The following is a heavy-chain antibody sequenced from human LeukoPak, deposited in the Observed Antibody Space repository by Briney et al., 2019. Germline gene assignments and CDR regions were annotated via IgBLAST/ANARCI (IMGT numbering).Heavy chain of an antibody. J-gene: IGHJ6*03. CDR1: GFTFSSYA. Sequence: GGSLRLSCAASGFTFSSYAMSWVRQAPGKGLEWVSAISGSGGSTYYADSVKGRFTISRDNSKNTLYLQMNSLRAEDTAVYYCAKRRGLELTYYYYMNVWGKGTTVTVSS. V-gene: IGHV3-23*01. CDR2: ISGSGGST. CDR3: AKRRGLELTYYYYMNV. D-gene: IGHD1-7*01.